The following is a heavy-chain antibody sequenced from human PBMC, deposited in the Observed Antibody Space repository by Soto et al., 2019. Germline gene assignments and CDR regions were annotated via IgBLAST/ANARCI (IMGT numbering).Heavy chain of an antibody. J-gene: IGHJ6*02. CDR3: ARKGGDYAMDV. D-gene: IGHD3-16*01. CDR1: GYTFTSYG. CDR2: INTYNGNR. Sequence: QVQLVQSGAEVKKPGASVKVSCKASGYTFTSYGINWVQQAPGQGLEWMGWINTYNGNRDYAQNLQGRVTMTTDTSTSTAYMELTSLRSDDTAFYYCARKGGDYAMDVWGQGTMVTVSS. V-gene: IGHV1-18*01.